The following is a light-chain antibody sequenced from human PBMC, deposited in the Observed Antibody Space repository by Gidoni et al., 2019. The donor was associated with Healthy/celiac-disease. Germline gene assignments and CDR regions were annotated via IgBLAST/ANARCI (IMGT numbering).Light chain of an antibody. Sequence: ELVMTQSPATLSVSPGERATLSCRASQSVSSNLAWYQQKPGQAPRLLIYGASTRATGIPARFSGRGSGTEFTLTISSLQSEDFAVYYCQQYNNWWTFGQGTKVEIK. J-gene: IGKJ1*01. V-gene: IGKV3-15*01. CDR3: QQYNNWWT. CDR1: QSVSSN. CDR2: GAS.